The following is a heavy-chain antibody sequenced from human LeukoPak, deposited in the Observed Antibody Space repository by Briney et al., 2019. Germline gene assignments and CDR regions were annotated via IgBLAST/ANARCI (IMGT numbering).Heavy chain of an antibody. CDR3: ARGDGGSDPNYYYYYYMDV. CDR2: IYTSGST. Sequence: SETLSLTCTVSGGSISSGSYYWSWIRQPAGKGLEWIGRIYTSGSTNYNPSLKSRVTISVDTSKNQFSLKLSSVTAADTAVYYWARGDGGSDPNYYYYYYMDVWGKGTTVTISS. J-gene: IGHJ6*03. D-gene: IGHD2-21*01. V-gene: IGHV4-61*02. CDR1: GGSISSGSYY.